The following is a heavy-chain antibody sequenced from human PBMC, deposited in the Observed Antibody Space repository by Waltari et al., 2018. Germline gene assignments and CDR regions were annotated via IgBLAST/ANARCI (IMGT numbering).Heavy chain of an antibody. Sequence: QVQLQQWGAGLLKPSETLSLTCAVYGGSFSGSYWSWIRQPPGKGLEWIGEINHSGSTNYNPSLKSRVTISADTSKNQFSLKLSSVTAADTAVYYCASGTSNWFDPWGQGTLVTVSS. J-gene: IGHJ5*02. CDR2: INHSGST. CDR3: ASGTSNWFDP. CDR1: GGSFSGSY. V-gene: IGHV4-34*01.